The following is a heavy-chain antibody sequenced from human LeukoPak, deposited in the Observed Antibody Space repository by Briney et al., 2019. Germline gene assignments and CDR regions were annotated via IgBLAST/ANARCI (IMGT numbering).Heavy chain of an antibody. CDR1: GFTFSSNW. CDR2: IKQDGSEK. Sequence: GGSLRLSCAASGFTFSSNWMSWVRQAPGEGLEWVANIKQDGSEKYYVDSVKGRFTISRDNAKNSLYLQMNSLRAEDTAVYYCASDTLPKTGAPVFDYWGQGTLVTVSS. V-gene: IGHV3-7*01. J-gene: IGHJ4*02. CDR3: ASDTLPKTGAPVFDY. D-gene: IGHD2-8*02.